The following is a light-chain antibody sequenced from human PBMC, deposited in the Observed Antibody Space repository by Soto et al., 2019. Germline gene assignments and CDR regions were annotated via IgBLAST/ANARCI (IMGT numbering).Light chain of an antibody. CDR2: DVS. CDR1: SSDVGGYNY. V-gene: IGLV2-14*01. J-gene: IGLJ2*01. CDR3: SSYTSSSTVV. Sequence: QSALTQPASVSGSPGQSITISCTGTSSDVGGYNYVSWYQQHPGKAPKLTIYDVSNRPSGVSNRFSGSKSGNTASLTISWLQAEDEADYYCSSYTSSSTVVFGGGTELTVL.